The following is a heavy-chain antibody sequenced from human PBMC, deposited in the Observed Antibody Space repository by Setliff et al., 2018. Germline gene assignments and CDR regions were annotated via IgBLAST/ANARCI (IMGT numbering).Heavy chain of an antibody. CDR1: GFTFSAYS. J-gene: IGHJ4*02. D-gene: IGHD4-17*01. CDR2: VTQGAST. CDR3: AKDRVNDGVWDFDS. Sequence: HPGGSLRLSCETSGFTFSAYSMAWVRQFPGKGLQLVSAVTQGASTLYPDSVRGRFTMSRDNSKSSVYLQMNDLRVEDTATYYCAKDRVNDGVWDFDSWGQGMLVTVSS. V-gene: IGHV3-23*01.